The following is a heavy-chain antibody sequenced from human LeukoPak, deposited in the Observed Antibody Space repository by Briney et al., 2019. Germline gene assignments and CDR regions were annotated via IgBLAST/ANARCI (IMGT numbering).Heavy chain of an antibody. J-gene: IGHJ5*02. CDR3: ARDPGYSYGHGWWFDP. CDR2: IYYSGST. V-gene: IGHV4-59*01. Sequence: SETLSLTCTVSGGSISSYYWSWIRQPPGKGLEWIGYIYYSGSTNYNPSLKSRVTISVDTSKNQFSLKLRSVTAADTAVYYCARDPGYSYGHGWWFDPWGQGTLVTVSS. D-gene: IGHD5-18*01. CDR1: GGSISSYY.